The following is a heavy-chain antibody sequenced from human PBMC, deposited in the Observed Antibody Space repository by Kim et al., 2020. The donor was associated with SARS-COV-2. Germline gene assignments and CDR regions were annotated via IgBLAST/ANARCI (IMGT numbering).Heavy chain of an antibody. CDR3: ARENGDYITFDY. J-gene: IGHJ4*02. Sequence: KYAQERQDEVTMTTDTSTGTAYMELRSLRSDDTALYYCARENGDYITFDYWGQGTLVTVSS. V-gene: IGHV1-18*01. D-gene: IGHD4-17*01.